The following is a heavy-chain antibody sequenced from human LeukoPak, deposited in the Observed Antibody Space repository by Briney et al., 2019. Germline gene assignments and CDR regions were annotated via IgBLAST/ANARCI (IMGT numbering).Heavy chain of an antibody. V-gene: IGHV3-7*01. J-gene: IGHJ1*01. Sequence: PGGSLRLSCAASGFTFSSYWMSWVRQAPGKGLEWVASIKQDGSEKYYVDSVKGRFTISRDNAKNSLYLQMNSLRAEDTAVYYCARDRYSSGWYDEYFQHWGQGTLVTVSS. CDR1: GFTFSSYW. D-gene: IGHD6-19*01. CDR2: IKQDGSEK. CDR3: ARDRYSSGWYDEYFQH.